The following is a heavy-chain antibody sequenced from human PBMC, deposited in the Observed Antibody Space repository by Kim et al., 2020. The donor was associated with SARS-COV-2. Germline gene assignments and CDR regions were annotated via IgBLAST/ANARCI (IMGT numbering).Heavy chain of an antibody. CDR3: ARDLGQQLVSEAFDI. D-gene: IGHD6-13*01. V-gene: IGHV1-18*01. CDR2: ISGYNGDT. Sequence: ASVKVSCTASGYSFTSYGISWVRQATGQGPEWMGWISGYNGDTNYAQKFQDRVTLTTDIFSNTAYMELRSLNSDDTAIYYCARDLGQQLVSEAFDIWGQG. CDR1: GYSFTSYG. J-gene: IGHJ3*02.